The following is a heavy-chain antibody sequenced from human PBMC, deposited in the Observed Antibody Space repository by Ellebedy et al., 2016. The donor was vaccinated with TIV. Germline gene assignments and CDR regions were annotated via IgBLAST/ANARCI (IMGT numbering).Heavy chain of an antibody. V-gene: IGHV1-18*01. Sequence: AASVKVSCKASGYTFTSYGISWARQAPGQGLEWMGWISTYNGNTNYAQKLQGRVTMTTDTSTSTAYMELRSLRSDDTAVYYCATATTFIGVDYWGQGTLVTVSS. CDR1: GYTFTSYG. J-gene: IGHJ4*02. CDR3: ATATTFIGVDY. D-gene: IGHD1-1*01. CDR2: ISTYNGNT.